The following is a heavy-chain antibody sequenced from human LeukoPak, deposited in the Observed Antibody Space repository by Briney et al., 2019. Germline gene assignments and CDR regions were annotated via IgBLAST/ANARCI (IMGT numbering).Heavy chain of an antibody. CDR3: ARGRGSLTY. D-gene: IGHD3-10*01. CDR1: GGSISLYY. J-gene: IGHJ4*02. CDR2: FYDTRSP. Sequence: SETLSLTCTVSGGSISLYYWSWIRQPPGKGLEWIGYFYDTRSPKYNPSPERRVTISVDMSRNQFSLNLTSVTAADTAVYYCARGRGSLTYWGQGTLATVSS. V-gene: IGHV4-59*01.